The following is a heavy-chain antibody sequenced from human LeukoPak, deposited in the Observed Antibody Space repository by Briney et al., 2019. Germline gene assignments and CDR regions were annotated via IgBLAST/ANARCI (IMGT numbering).Heavy chain of an antibody. Sequence: GGSLRLSCAASGFTFSSYGMHWVRQAPGKGLEWVAVIWYDGSNKYYADSVKGRLTISRDNSKNTLYLQMNSLRAEDTAVFYCARERGYSSRTFDYWGQGTLVTVSS. CDR1: GFTFSSYG. V-gene: IGHV3-33*08. CDR2: IWYDGSNK. J-gene: IGHJ4*02. D-gene: IGHD6-13*01. CDR3: ARERGYSSRTFDY.